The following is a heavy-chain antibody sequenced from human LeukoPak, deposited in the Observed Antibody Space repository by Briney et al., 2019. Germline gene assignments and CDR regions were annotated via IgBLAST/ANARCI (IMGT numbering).Heavy chain of an antibody. CDR3: ARAFYCSSISCYGEFDY. J-gene: IGHJ4*02. CDR2: INHSGST. D-gene: IGHD2-2*01. V-gene: IGHV4-34*01. Sequence: PSETLSLTCAVYGGSFSGYYWSWIRQPPGKGLEWIGEINHSGSTNYNPSLKSRVTISVDTSKNQFSLKLSSVTAADTAVYYCARAFYCSSISCYGEFDYWGQGTLVTVSS. CDR1: GGSFSGYY.